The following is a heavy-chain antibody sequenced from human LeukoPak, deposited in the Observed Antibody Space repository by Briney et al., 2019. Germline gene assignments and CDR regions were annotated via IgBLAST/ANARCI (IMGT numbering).Heavy chain of an antibody. V-gene: IGHV4-61*02. CDR3: ARETTWYPNFDY. CDR1: GGSIISGSYY. J-gene: IGHJ4*02. Sequence: PSETLSLTCTVSGGSIISGSYYWSWIRQPAGKGLEWIGRIYTSGITNYNPSLKSRVTLSVDTSKDQFSLMLSSVTAADTAVYYCARETTWYPNFDYWGQGTLVTVSS. D-gene: IGHD1-1*01. CDR2: IYTSGIT.